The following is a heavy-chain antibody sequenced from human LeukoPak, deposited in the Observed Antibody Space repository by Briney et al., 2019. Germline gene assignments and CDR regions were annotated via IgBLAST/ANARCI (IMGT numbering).Heavy chain of an antibody. D-gene: IGHD6-6*01. CDR1: GFTFRSYA. Sequence: TGGSLRLSCAASGFTFRSYAMTWVRQAPGKGLDWVSAISGGGATYYADSVKGRFTISRDNSKNTLYLQMNSLRADDTAVYYCATVGKAARSERFDPWGQGTLVTVSS. CDR3: ATVGKAARSERFDP. CDR2: ISGGGAT. V-gene: IGHV3-23*01. J-gene: IGHJ5*02.